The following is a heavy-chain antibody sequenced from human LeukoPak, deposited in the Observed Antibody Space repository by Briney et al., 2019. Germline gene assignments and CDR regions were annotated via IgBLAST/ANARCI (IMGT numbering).Heavy chain of an antibody. D-gene: IGHD4-17*01. Sequence: ASVKVSCKASGGTFSSYAISWVRQAPGQGLEWMGGIIPIFGTANYAQKFQGRVTITTDESTSTAYMELSSLRSEDTAVYYCARTPTYGGWLDPWGQGTLVTVSS. J-gene: IGHJ5*02. CDR2: IIPIFGTA. CDR1: GGTFSSYA. V-gene: IGHV1-69*05. CDR3: ARTPTYGGWLDP.